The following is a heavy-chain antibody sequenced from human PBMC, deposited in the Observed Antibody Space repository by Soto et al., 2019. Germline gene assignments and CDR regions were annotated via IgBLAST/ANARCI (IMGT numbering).Heavy chain of an antibody. V-gene: IGHV1-69*12. D-gene: IGHD1-7*01. CDR1: GGTFSSYA. CDR3: ASHGITGTWVYYYGMDV. Sequence: QVQLVQSGAEVKKPGSSVKVSCKASGGTFSSYAISWVRQAPGQGLEWMGGIIPIFGTANYAQKFQGRVTSTADESTSTAYMELRSLRSEDTAVYYCASHGITGTWVYYYGMDVWGQGTTVTVSS. J-gene: IGHJ6*02. CDR2: IIPIFGTA.